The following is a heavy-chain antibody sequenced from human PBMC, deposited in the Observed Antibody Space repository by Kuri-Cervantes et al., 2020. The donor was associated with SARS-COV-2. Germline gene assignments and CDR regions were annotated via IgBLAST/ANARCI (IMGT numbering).Heavy chain of an antibody. CDR2: ISSSGGTI. Sequence: GESLRLSCAASGFTFSSYSMHWVRQAPGKGLEWVSYISSSGGTIYYADSVKGRFTITRDNAKNSLYLQTNSLRDEDTAVYYCARDKGIIGYCTNDVCGPLFDYWGQGTLVTVSS. J-gene: IGHJ4*02. CDR3: ARDKGIIGYCTNDVCGPLFDY. CDR1: GFTFSSYS. D-gene: IGHD2-8*01. V-gene: IGHV3-48*02.